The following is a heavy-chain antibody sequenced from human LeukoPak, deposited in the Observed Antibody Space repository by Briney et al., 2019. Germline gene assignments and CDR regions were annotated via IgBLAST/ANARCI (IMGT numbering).Heavy chain of an antibody. D-gene: IGHD6-19*01. CDR1: GFTFSSFW. CDR3: ARSKAGRVY. Sequence: GGSLRLSCAASGFTFSSFWMSCVREAPGEGLEWVANIKQDGSEQYSVDSVKGRFTISSDNAKNSLYLQMKGLRAEDTAVYYCARSKAGRVYWGQGTLVTVSS. J-gene: IGHJ4*02. CDR2: IKQDGSEQ. V-gene: IGHV3-7*01.